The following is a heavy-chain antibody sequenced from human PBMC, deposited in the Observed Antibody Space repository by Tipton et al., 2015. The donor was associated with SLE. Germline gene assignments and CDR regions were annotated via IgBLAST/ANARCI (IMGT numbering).Heavy chain of an antibody. Sequence: SLRPSCAASGFTFSDYYMSWIRQAPGKGLEWVSYISSSSSYTNYADSVKGRFTISRDNAKNSLYLQMNSLRAEDTAVYYCASEIDAFDIWGQGTMVTVSS. CDR3: ASEIDAFDI. V-gene: IGHV3-11*06. CDR1: GFTFSDYY. CDR2: ISSSSSYT. J-gene: IGHJ3*02.